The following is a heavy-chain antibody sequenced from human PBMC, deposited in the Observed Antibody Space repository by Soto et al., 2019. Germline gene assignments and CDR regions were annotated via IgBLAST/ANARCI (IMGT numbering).Heavy chain of an antibody. CDR3: TQAETGRYSCSGNSYGRDY. Sequence: EEHLGESGGGLVQPGGSLRLSCETSGLTLGHCWMSWVGQLPGKGREWVANINQDGSEQYYVDSGKGRFTVSRDNAKNSLYLEMNNLRADDTAMYYCTQAETGRYSCSGNSYGRDYWGQGTLVTVSS. D-gene: IGHD6-19*01. V-gene: IGHV3-7*01. CDR1: GLTLGHCW. J-gene: IGHJ4*02. CDR2: INQDGSEQ.